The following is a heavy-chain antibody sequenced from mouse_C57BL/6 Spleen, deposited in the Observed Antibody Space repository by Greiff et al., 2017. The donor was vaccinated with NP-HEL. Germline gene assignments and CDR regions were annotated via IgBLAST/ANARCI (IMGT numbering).Heavy chain of an antibody. Sequence: QVQLQQPGAELVSPGSSVKLSCKASGYTFTSYWMHWVKQRPIQGLEWIGNIDPSDSETHYNQKFKDKATLTVDKSSSTAYMQLSSLTSEDSAVYYCARGDPYYGSSYGYFDVWGTGTTVTVSS. CDR3: ARGDPYYGSSYGYFDV. V-gene: IGHV1-52*01. CDR1: GYTFTSYW. D-gene: IGHD1-1*01. CDR2: IDPSDSET. J-gene: IGHJ1*03.